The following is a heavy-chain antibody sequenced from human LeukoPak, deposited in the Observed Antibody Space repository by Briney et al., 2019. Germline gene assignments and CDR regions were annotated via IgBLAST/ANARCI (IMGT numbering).Heavy chain of an antibody. CDR1: GYTFTSYA. Sequence: ASVKVSCKASGYTFTSYAMHWVRQAPGQGLEWMGWISAYNGNTNYAQKLQGRVTMTTDTSTSTAYMELRSLRSDDTAVYYCARDRGSSWYSGMDVWGQGTTVTVSS. CDR3: ARDRGSSWYSGMDV. V-gene: IGHV1-18*01. CDR2: ISAYNGNT. D-gene: IGHD6-13*01. J-gene: IGHJ6*02.